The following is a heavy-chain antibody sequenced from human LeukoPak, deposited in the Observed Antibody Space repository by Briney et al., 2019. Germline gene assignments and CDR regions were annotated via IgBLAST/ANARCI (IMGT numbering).Heavy chain of an antibody. D-gene: IGHD5-24*01. CDR3: ARIQGDVEMATITDY. CDR2: IYHGGST. V-gene: IGHV4-38-2*02. J-gene: IGHJ4*02. Sequence: SETLSLTCTVSGYSISSGYYWGWIRQPPGKGLEWIGSIYHGGSTYYNPSLKSRVTISVDTSKNQFSLKLSSVTAADTAVYYCARIQGDVEMATITDYWGQGTLVTVSS. CDR1: GYSISSGYY.